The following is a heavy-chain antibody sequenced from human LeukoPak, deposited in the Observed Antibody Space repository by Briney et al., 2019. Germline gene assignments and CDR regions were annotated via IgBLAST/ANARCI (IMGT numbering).Heavy chain of an antibody. D-gene: IGHD6-19*01. V-gene: IGHV3-21*01. CDR3: TRDGESSGWYSAC. CDR1: VVTLRSYS. CDR2: ISSSGAYI. Sequence: GGSLRLSCAASVVTLRSYSMSCGCESPGEGLQRVSSISSSGAYIFYADSVQGRFTISRDNAKNSLYLQMNSLRAEDTAVYYCTRDGESSGWYSACGGQGTLVTVSS. J-gene: IGHJ4*02.